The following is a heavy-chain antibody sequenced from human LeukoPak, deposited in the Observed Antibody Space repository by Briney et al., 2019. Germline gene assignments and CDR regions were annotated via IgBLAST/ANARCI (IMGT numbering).Heavy chain of an antibody. Sequence: ASVKVSGKASGYTFTGYYMHWVRQAPGQGLEWMGWINPNSGGTDYAQKFQGRVTMTRDTSISTAYMELSRLRSDDTTVYYCARGPGIAVAGTKMDVWGRGTTVTVSS. J-gene: IGHJ6*02. V-gene: IGHV1-2*02. CDR1: GYTFTGYY. CDR2: INPNSGGT. CDR3: ARGPGIAVAGTKMDV. D-gene: IGHD6-19*01.